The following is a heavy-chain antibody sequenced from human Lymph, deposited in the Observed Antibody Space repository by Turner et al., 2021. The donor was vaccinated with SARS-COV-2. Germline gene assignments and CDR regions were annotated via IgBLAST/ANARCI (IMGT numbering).Heavy chain of an antibody. J-gene: IGHJ4*02. Sequence: QVQLVQSGAEVKKPGASVKVPCKVSGYTLTELSIHWVREASGKGREWMGGVDPEDGETIYAQKFQGRVTMTEDTSTDTAYMELSSLRSEDTAVYYCATLKSNWRILTGRYYFDFWGQGTLVTVSS. CDR3: ATLKSNWRILTGRYYFDF. CDR2: VDPEDGET. V-gene: IGHV1-24*01. D-gene: IGHD1-1*01. CDR1: GYTLTELS.